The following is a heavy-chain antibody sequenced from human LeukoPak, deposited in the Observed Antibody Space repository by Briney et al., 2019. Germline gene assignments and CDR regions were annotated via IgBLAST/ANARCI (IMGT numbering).Heavy chain of an antibody. V-gene: IGHV1-24*01. D-gene: IGHD2-2*01. J-gene: IGHJ4*02. CDR3: ATEGYCSSTSCPRHY. CDR2: FNPEDGEI. Sequence: ASVKVSCKVSGYTLTELSMHWVRQAPGKGLEWMGGFNPEDGEIIYAQKFQGRVTMTEDTSTDTAYMELSSLRSEDTAVYYCATEGYCSSTSCPRHYWGQGTLVTVSS. CDR1: GYTLTELS.